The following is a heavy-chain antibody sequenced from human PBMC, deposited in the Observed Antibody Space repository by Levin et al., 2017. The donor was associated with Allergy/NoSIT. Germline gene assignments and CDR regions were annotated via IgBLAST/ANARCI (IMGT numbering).Heavy chain of an antibody. CDR2: ISYDGSNK. CDR1: GFTFSSYG. J-gene: IGHJ3*02. D-gene: IGHD3-9*01. CDR3: AKFPTTYYDILTGYYGMDAFDI. Sequence: GGSLRLSCAASGFTFSSYGMHWVRQAPGKGLEWVAVISYDGSNKYYADSVKGRFTISRDNSKNTLYLQMNSLRAEDTAVYYCAKFPTTYYDILTGYYGMDAFDIWGQGTMVTVSS. V-gene: IGHV3-30*18.